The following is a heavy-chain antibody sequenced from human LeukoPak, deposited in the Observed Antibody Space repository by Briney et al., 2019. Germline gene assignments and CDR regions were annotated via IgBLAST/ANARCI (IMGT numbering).Heavy chain of an antibody. D-gene: IGHD3-10*01. V-gene: IGHV3-23*01. CDR3: AREGVRGSGSYYNVKDY. CDR1: GFTFSSYA. J-gene: IGHJ4*02. CDR2: ISVSGAGT. Sequence: GGSLRLSCSASGFTFSSYAVSWVRQAPGKELEWVSAISVSGAGTYYADSVKGRFTISRDNSKNTLYLQMNSLRAEDTAVYYCAREGVRGSGSYYNVKDYWGQGTLVTVSS.